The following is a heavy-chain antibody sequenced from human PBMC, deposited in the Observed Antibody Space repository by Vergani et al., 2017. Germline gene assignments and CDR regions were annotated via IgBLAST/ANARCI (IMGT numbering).Heavy chain of an antibody. D-gene: IGHD1-1*01. J-gene: IGHJ3*01. Sequence: QERLVESGGGVVQPGRSLRLSCAASGFTFSTDSMHWLRQAPGKGLERVAFISHDGSQKSIADSVKGRFAISRDNSRNALYLQVASLRPEDTAMYYCARPGYDWNSAYAFHLWGQGTMVTVSS. V-gene: IGHV3-30*09. CDR2: ISHDGSQK. CDR1: GFTFSTDS. CDR3: ARPGYDWNSAYAFHL.